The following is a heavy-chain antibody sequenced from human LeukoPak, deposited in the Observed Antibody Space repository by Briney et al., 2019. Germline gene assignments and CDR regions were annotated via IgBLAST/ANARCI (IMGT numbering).Heavy chain of an antibody. V-gene: IGHV3-48*01. J-gene: IGHJ6*03. Sequence: GGPLRLFCAASGYPFRSYSINGLRQAPGKGLEWVSYISSSSSTIYYADSVKGRFTISRDNAKNSLYLQMNSLRAEDTAVYYCARAPNYYYYYMDVWGKGTTVTVSS. CDR2: ISSSSSTI. CDR3: ARAPNYYYYYMDV. CDR1: GYPFRSYS.